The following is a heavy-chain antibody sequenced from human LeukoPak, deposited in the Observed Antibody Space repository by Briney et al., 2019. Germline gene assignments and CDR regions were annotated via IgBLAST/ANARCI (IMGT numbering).Heavy chain of an antibody. V-gene: IGHV1-2*02. CDR1: GYTFTGYY. J-gene: IGHJ3*02. D-gene: IGHD4-23*01. Sequence: ASVKVSCKASGYTFTGYYMHWVRQAPGQGLEWMGWINPNSGGTNYAQKFQGRVTMTRDTSISTAYMELSRLRSDDTAVYYCARVPYGGNSGTEAAFDIWGQGTMVTVSS. CDR3: ARVPYGGNSGTEAAFDI. CDR2: INPNSGGT.